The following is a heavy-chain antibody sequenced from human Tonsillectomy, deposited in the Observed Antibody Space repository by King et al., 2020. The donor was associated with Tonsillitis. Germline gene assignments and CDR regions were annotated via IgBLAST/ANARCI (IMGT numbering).Heavy chain of an antibody. CDR3: AKVTPPGTTGTTYGMDV. CDR1: GFTFSSYG. Sequence: VQLVESGGGVVQPGRSLRLSCAASGFTFSSYGMHWVRQAPGKGLEWVAVISYDGRNKYYADSVKGRFTISRDNSKNTLYLQMNSLRAEDTAVCYCAKVTPPGTTGTTYGMDVWGHGTTVTVSS. V-gene: IGHV3-30*18. CDR2: ISYDGRNK. D-gene: IGHD1-1*01. J-gene: IGHJ6*02.